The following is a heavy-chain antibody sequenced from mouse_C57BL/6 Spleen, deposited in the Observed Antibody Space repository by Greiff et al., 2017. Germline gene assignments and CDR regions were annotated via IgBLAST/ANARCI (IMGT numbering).Heavy chain of an antibody. V-gene: IGHV1-42*01. CDR3: ARGTGTGVFDY. J-gene: IGHJ2*01. Sequence: VQLKQSGPELVKPGASVKISCKASGYSFTGYYMNWVKQSPEKSLEWIGEINPSTGGTTYNQKFKAKATLTVDKSSSTAYMQLKSLTSEDSAVYYCARGTGTGVFDYWGQGTTLTVSS. CDR1: GYSFTGYY. CDR2: INPSTGGT. D-gene: IGHD4-1*01.